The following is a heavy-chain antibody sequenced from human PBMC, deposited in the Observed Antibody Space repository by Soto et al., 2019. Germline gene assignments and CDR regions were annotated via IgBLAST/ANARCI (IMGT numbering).Heavy chain of an antibody. CDR1: GGSFTSNNW. J-gene: IGHJ4*02. D-gene: IGHD1-7*01. CDR3: ATRDRGTSVDY. CDR2: IYRTGSP. V-gene: IGHV4-4*02. Sequence: SETLSLTCAVSGGSFTSNNWWTWVRQPPGQGLEWIGEIYRTGSPNYNPSLKSRVTISLDKSENQFSLKVTSLTAADTAVYYCATRDRGTSVDYWGQGTLVTVSS.